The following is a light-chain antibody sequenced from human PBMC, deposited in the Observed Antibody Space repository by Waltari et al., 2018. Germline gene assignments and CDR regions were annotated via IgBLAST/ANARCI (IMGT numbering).Light chain of an antibody. J-gene: IGKJ4*01. CDR2: NTN. CDR3: QQYSRLPFT. Sequence: DIQMTQSPSSLSASTGDRVTITCRTSQDITYYVNWYQQKPGETPKLLIYNTNRLERGVPSRFSGSGSGTHYTLTITSLHPEDFATYYCQQYSRLPFTFGGGTKVE. CDR1: QDITYY. V-gene: IGKV1-39*01.